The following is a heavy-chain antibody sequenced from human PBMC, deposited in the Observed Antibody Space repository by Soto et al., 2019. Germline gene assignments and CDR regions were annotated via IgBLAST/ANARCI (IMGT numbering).Heavy chain of an antibody. Sequence: EVQLVESGGGLVQPGGSLRLSCAASGFTFRDHWMHWVRQAPGKGLVWVSRLSSDGSTTTYADSVKGRFTISRDNAKSTLYLQLNSLRAEDTALYYCARGYSSGPDYWGQGTLVTVSS. D-gene: IGHD6-19*01. V-gene: IGHV3-74*01. CDR2: LSSDGSTT. CDR1: GFTFRDHW. J-gene: IGHJ4*02. CDR3: ARGYSSGPDY.